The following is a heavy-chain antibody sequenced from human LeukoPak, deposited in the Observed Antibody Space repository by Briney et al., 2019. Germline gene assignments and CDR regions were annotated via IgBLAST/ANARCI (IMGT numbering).Heavy chain of an antibody. CDR1: GFIVNTNY. CDR3: AKIPQVATYTVPNFDF. D-gene: IGHD3-16*01. Sequence: GGSLRLSCAASGFIVNTNYMTWVRQAPGRGLEWVSFIYADGTTYYADSVKGRFTISRDNSKNTLYLQMNSLRAEDTAVYYCAKIPQVATYTVPNFDFWGQGTLVTVSS. J-gene: IGHJ4*02. V-gene: IGHV3-53*01. CDR2: IYADGTT.